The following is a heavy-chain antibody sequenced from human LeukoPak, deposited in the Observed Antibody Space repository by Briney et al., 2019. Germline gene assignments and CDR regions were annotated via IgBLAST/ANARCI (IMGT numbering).Heavy chain of an antibody. CDR1: GFTFRSYA. D-gene: IGHD6-6*01. J-gene: IGHJ4*02. Sequence: GGSLRLSCAASGFTFRSYAMHWVRQAPGKGLVWVSRLYSEGGRTYYADSVKGRFTISRDNAKNTLYLQMNSLTVEDTAVYYCSRGLGQPVDSWGQGTLVTVSS. CDR2: LYSEGGRT. CDR3: SRGLGQPVDS. V-gene: IGHV3-74*01.